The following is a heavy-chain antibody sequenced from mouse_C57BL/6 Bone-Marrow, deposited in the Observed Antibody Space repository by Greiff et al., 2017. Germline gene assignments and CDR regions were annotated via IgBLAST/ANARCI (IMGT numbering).Heavy chain of an antibody. V-gene: IGHV14-4*01. CDR2: IDPENGDT. CDR1: GFNIKDDY. CDR3: TTITTVVATDY. Sequence: VQLQQSGAELVRPGASVKLSCTASGFNIKDDYMHWVKQRPEQGLEWIGWIDPENGDTEYASKFQGKATITADTSSNTAYLQRSSLTSEDTAVYYCTTITTVVATDYWGQGTTLTVSS. J-gene: IGHJ2*01. D-gene: IGHD1-1*01.